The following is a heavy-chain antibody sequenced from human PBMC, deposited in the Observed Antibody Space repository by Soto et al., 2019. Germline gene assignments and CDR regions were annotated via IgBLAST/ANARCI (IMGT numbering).Heavy chain of an antibody. Sequence: EVQLVESGGGLVQPGGSLRLSCAASGFTVSSNYMSWVRQAPGKGLEWVSVIYSGGSTYYADSVKGRFTISRANSKHPLHLRMNSLRAEDPAVYYCARAGEWWLQTRGAFDIWGQGTMDTVSS. CDR2: IYSGGST. CDR3: ARAGEWWLQTRGAFDI. V-gene: IGHV3-66*01. CDR1: GFTVSSNY. J-gene: IGHJ3*02. D-gene: IGHD2-15*01.